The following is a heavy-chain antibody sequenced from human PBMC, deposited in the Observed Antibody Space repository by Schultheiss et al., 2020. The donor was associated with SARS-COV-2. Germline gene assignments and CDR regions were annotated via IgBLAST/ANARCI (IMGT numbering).Heavy chain of an antibody. D-gene: IGHD2-2*02. V-gene: IGHV3-30-3*01. CDR2: ISFDGSNK. CDR3: AREAIGRFDY. CDR1: GFTFSGYA. Sequence: GGSLRLSCAASGFTFSGYAMHWVRQAPGKGLEWVALISFDGSNKYYADSVKGRFTISRDNSKNTLYLQMNSLRAEDTAVYYCAREAIGRFDYWGQGTLVTVSS. J-gene: IGHJ4*02.